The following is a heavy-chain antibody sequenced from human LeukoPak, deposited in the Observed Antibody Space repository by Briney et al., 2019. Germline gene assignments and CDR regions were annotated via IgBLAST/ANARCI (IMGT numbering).Heavy chain of an antibody. V-gene: IGHV1-18*03. Sequence: ASVTVSCKASGYTFSTYGITWVRQAPGQGLEWMGWISANTGNTNYAQRLQGRVTMTTDTPTSTAYMELRSLRSDDMAVYYCAREDSATVDYWGQGTLVTVSS. D-gene: IGHD5-18*01. CDR3: AREDSATVDY. J-gene: IGHJ4*02. CDR2: ISANTGNT. CDR1: GYTFSTYG.